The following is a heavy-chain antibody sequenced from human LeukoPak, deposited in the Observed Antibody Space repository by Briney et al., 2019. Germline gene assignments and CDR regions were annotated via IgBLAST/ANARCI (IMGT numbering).Heavy chain of an antibody. CDR3: ARRDGYNYDRHFDY. CDR1: GFTFSTYW. D-gene: IGHD5-24*01. Sequence: PGGSLRLSCAASGFTFSTYWMSWVRQAPGKGLEWVANIKQDGSEKYYVDSVKGRFTISRDNAKNSLYLQMNSLRAEDTAVYYCARRDGYNYDRHFDYWGQGTLVTVSS. J-gene: IGHJ4*02. CDR2: IKQDGSEK. V-gene: IGHV3-7*01.